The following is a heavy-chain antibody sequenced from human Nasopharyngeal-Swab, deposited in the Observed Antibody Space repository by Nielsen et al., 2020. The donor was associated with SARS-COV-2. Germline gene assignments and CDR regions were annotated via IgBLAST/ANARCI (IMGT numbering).Heavy chain of an antibody. CDR3: ARGGGVPGGSLGRFAQPDAFDI. V-gene: IGHV4-34*01. CDR2: INHSGST. Sequence: RQAPEKGLEWIGEINHSGSTNYNPSLKSRVTISVDTSKNQFSLKLSSVTAADTAVYYCARGGGVPGGSLGRFAQPDAFDIWGQGTMVTVSS. D-gene: IGHD2-15*01. J-gene: IGHJ3*02.